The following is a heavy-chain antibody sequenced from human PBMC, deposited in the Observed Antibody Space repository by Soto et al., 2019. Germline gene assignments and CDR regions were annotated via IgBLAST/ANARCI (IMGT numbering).Heavy chain of an antibody. D-gene: IGHD3-22*01. V-gene: IGHV1-46*01. J-gene: IGHJ5*02. CDR3: ARDKVRYYDCSGHYGGWFDP. CDR1: GYTFTSYY. Sequence: QVQLVQSGAKVKKPEASVKVSCKASGYTFTSYYMHWVRQAPGQGLEWMGIINPSGGSTSYAQKFQGRVTMTRDTSTSTVYMVLSRLRSEDTAVYYYARDKVRYYDCSGHYGGWFDPWGQGTLVTVSS. CDR2: INPSGGST.